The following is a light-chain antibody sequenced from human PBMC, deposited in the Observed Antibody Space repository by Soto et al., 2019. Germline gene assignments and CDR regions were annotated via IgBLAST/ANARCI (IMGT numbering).Light chain of an antibody. Sequence: EIVMTQSPATLSVSPGERATLSCRASQSVSSNLAWYQQKPGQAPRLLIYGASTRPTGIPARFSGSGSGTEFTLTISSLQSEDFEVYYCQHYNNWPYTFGQGTKVDI. V-gene: IGKV3-15*01. CDR3: QHYNNWPYT. CDR1: QSVSSN. CDR2: GAS. J-gene: IGKJ2*01.